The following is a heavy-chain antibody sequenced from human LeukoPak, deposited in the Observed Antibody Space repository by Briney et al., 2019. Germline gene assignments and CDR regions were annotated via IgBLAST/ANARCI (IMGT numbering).Heavy chain of an antibody. V-gene: IGHV4-34*01. J-gene: IGHJ4*02. CDR2: INHSGST. CDR3: ARGQEGGDY. CDR1: GGSFSGYY. D-gene: IGHD2-15*01. Sequence: SETLSLTCAVYGGSFSGYYWSWIRQPPGKGLEWIGEINHSGSTNYNPSLKSRVTISVDTSKNQFSLKLSSVTAADTAVYYCARGQEGGDYWGQGTLVTVSS.